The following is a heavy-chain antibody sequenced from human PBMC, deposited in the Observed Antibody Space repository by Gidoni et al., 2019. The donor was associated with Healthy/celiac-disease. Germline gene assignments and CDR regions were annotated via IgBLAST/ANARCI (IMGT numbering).Heavy chain of an antibody. V-gene: IGHV4-59*01. J-gene: IGHJ3*02. Sequence: QVQLQESGPGLVKPSETLSLTCTVSGGSISSYYWSWIRQPPGKGLEWIGYIYYSGSTNYNPSLKSRVTISVDTSKNQFSLKLSSVTAADTAVYYCARVSSGWGYDAFDIWGQGTMVTVSS. CDR3: ARVSSGWGYDAFDI. D-gene: IGHD6-19*01. CDR1: GGSISSYY. CDR2: IYYSGST.